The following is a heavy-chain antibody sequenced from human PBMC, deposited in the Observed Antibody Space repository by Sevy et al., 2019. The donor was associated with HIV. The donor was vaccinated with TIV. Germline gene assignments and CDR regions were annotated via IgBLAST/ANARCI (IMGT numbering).Heavy chain of an antibody. D-gene: IGHD2-8*01. CDR3: ARAPSSMLLPTAYYYYGMDV. Sequence: GGSLRLSCAASGFTFSSYSMNWVRQAPGKGLEWVSSISSSSTIYYADSVKGRFTISRDNAKNSLYLQMNSLRAEDTAVYYCARAPSSMLLPTAYYYYGMDVWGQGTTVTVSS. CDR1: GFTFSSYS. CDR2: ISSSSTI. J-gene: IGHJ6*02. V-gene: IGHV3-48*01.